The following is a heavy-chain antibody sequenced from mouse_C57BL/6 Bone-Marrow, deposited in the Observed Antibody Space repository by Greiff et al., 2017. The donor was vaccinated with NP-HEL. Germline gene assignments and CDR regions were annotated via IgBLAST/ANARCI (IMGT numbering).Heavy chain of an antibody. CDR2: ISDGGSYT. V-gene: IGHV5-4*01. D-gene: IGHD1-1*01. J-gene: IGHJ4*01. CDR1: GFTFSSYA. CDR3: ARDPYYYGSSPYYAMDY. Sequence: EVQRVESGGGLVKPGGSLKLSCAASGFTFSSYAMSWVRQTPEKRLEWVATISDGGSYTYYPDNVKGRFTISRDNAKNNLYLQMSHLKSEDTAMYYCARDPYYYGSSPYYAMDYWGQGTSVTVSS.